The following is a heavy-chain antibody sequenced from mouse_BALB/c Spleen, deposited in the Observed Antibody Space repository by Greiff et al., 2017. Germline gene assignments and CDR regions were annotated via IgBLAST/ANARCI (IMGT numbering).Heavy chain of an antibody. CDR1: GYSFTGYY. CDR3: AREGEYGNSYFDY. D-gene: IGHD2-10*02. Sequence: LVKTGASVKISCKASGYSFTGYYMHWVKQSHGKSLEWIGYISCYNGATSYNQKFKGKATFTVDTSSSTAYMQFNSLTSEDSAVYYCAREGEYGNSYFDYWGQGTTLTVSS. CDR2: ISCYNGAT. V-gene: IGHV1S34*01. J-gene: IGHJ2*01.